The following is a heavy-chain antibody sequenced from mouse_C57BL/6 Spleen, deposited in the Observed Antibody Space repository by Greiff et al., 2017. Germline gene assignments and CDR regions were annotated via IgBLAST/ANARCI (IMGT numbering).Heavy chain of an antibody. CDR2: INPNYGTT. CDR1: GYSFTDYN. Sequence: EVQLQQSGPELVKPGASVKISCKASGYSFTDYNMNWVKQSNGKSLEWIGVINPNYGTTSYNQKFKGKATLTVDQSSSTAYMQLNSLTSEDSAVYYCARGGGRWPQGNYYAMDYWGQGTSVTVSS. J-gene: IGHJ4*01. D-gene: IGHD1-1*01. CDR3: ARGGGRWPQGNYYAMDY. V-gene: IGHV1-39*01.